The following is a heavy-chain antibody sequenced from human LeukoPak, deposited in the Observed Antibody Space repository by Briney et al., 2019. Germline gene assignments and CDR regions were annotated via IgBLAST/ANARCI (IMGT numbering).Heavy chain of an antibody. D-gene: IGHD6-19*01. Sequence: ASVKVSCKASGGTFSSYAISWVRQAPGQGLEWMGWMNPNSGNTGYAQKFQGRVTMTRNTSISTAYMELSSLRSEDTAVYYCARRRIAVAGRDWFDPWGQGTLVTVSS. CDR2: MNPNSGNT. CDR1: GGTFSSYA. V-gene: IGHV1-8*02. CDR3: ARRRIAVAGRDWFDP. J-gene: IGHJ5*02.